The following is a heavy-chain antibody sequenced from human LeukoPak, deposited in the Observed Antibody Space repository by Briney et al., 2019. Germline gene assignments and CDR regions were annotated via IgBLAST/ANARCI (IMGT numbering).Heavy chain of an antibody. V-gene: IGHV4-39*07. Sequence: SETLSLTCTVSGGSISSSSYYWGWIRQPPGKGLEWIGSIYYSGSTYYNPSLKGRVTISVDTSKNQFSLKLSSVTAADTAVYYCARDLHDTMHFPMHPFDYWGQGTLVTVSS. D-gene: IGHD3-22*01. CDR1: GGSISSSSYY. CDR3: ARDLHDTMHFPMHPFDY. CDR2: IYYSGST. J-gene: IGHJ4*02.